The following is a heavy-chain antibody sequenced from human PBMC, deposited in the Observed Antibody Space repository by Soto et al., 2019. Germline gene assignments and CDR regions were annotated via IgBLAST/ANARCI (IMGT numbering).Heavy chain of an antibody. J-gene: IGHJ4*02. Sequence: QLQLQESGPGLVKPSETLSLTCTVSGGSISSSSYYWGWIRQPPGKGLEWIGSIYYSGSTYYNPSLKSRVTISVDTSKNQFSLKLSSVTAADTAVYYCARHEAGTGTYYLYYFDYWGQGTLVTVSS. CDR1: GGSISSSSYY. CDR2: IYYSGST. V-gene: IGHV4-39*01. D-gene: IGHD3-10*01. CDR3: ARHEAGTGTYYLYYFDY.